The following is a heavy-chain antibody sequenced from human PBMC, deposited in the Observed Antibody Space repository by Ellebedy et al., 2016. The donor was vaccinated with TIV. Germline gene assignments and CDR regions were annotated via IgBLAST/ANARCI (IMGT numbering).Heavy chain of an antibody. D-gene: IGHD3-22*01. V-gene: IGHV1-2*02. Sequence: AASVKVSCKASGYTFTGYYIHRVRQAPGQGLDWMGWIHPKSGGTNYAQKFQDRVTMPRDTSIRTAYMELRRLRSDDTAVYYCARVRSRNYYDSGDYYDAFDIWGQGTMVTVSS. CDR2: IHPKSGGT. J-gene: IGHJ3*02. CDR1: GYTFTGYY. CDR3: ARVRSRNYYDSGDYYDAFDI.